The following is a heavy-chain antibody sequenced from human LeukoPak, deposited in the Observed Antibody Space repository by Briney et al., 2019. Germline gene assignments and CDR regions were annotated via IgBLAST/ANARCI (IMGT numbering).Heavy chain of an antibody. Sequence: ASVKVSCKASGYTFTSYGISWVRQAPGQGLEWMGWISAYNGNTNYAQKLQGRVTMTTDTSTSTAYMELRSLRSDDTAVYYCAGRIAAAGTDDYYYGMDVWGQGTTVTVSS. CDR3: AGRIAAAGTDDYYYGMDV. V-gene: IGHV1-18*01. CDR1: GYTFTSYG. J-gene: IGHJ6*02. CDR2: ISAYNGNT. D-gene: IGHD6-13*01.